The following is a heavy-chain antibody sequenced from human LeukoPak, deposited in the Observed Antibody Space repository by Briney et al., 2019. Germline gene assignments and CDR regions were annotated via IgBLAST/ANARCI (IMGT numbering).Heavy chain of an antibody. V-gene: IGHV1-2*02. CDR1: GYTSTDYY. CDR2: INPNSGGT. J-gene: IGHJ4*02. D-gene: IGHD6-19*01. Sequence: ASVKVSCKASGYTSTDYYMHWVRQAPGQGLEWMGWINPNSGGTNYAQKFQGRVTMTRDTSISTAYMELSRLRSDDTAVYYCARAGYSSGWYVYWGQGTLVTVSS. CDR3: ARAGYSSGWYVY.